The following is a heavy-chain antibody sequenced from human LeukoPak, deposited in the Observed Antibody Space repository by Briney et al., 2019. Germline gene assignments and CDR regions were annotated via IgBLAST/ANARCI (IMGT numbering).Heavy chain of an antibody. CDR2: ISWNSGSI. CDR3: AKDKGYIGEDAFDI. J-gene: IGHJ3*02. Sequence: GGSLRLSCAASGFTFDDYAMHWVRQAPGKGLEWVSGISWNSGSIGYADSVKGRFTISRDNARNSLYLQMNILRAEDTALYYCAKDKGYIGEDAFDIWGQGTMVTVSS. V-gene: IGHV3-9*01. CDR1: GFTFDDYA. D-gene: IGHD6-13*01.